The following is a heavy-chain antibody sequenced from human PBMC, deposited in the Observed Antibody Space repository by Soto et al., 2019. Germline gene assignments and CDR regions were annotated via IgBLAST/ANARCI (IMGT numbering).Heavy chain of an antibody. CDR2: ISYDGSNK. J-gene: IGHJ4*02. V-gene: IGHV3-30*18. CDR3: AKPVKNYYFDY. CDR1: GFTFSSYG. D-gene: IGHD1-7*01. Sequence: RRLSCAASGFTFSSYGMHWVRQAPGKGLEWVAVISYDGSNKYYADSVKGRFTISRDNSKNTLYLQMNSLRAEDTAVYYCAKPVKNYYFDYWGQGTLVTVSA.